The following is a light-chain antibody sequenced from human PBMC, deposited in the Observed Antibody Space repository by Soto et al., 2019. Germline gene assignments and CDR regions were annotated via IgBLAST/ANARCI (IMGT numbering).Light chain of an antibody. CDR1: QSISSW. V-gene: IGKV1-5*03. J-gene: IGKJ2*01. CDR2: QAS. Sequence: DFQMTQSPSTLSASIGDRVTITCRASQSISSWLAWYQQKPGKAPKLLISQASSLESGVPPRFSGSGSGTEFTLIISSLQPDDFATYYCHQYNVYPYTFVQGTKLEIK. CDR3: HQYNVYPYT.